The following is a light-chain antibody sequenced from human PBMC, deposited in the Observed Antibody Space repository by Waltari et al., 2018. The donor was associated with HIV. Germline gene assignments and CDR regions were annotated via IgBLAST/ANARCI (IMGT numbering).Light chain of an antibody. CDR1: SSDVGGYNY. CDR2: DVN. J-gene: IGLJ2*01. V-gene: IGLV2-8*01. CDR3: SAYAGSNNLVL. Sequence: QSALTQPPSASGSLGQSVTISCTGTSSDVGGYNYVSWYQQYPGEAPKLIIYDVNKRPSGVPDRFSGAKSGNTASRTVSGLQGEDEAQYDCSAYAGSNNLVLFGGGTKLTVL.